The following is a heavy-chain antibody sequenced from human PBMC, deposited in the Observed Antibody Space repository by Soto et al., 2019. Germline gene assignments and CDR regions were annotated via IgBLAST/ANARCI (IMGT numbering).Heavy chain of an antibody. CDR2: IYYSGST. CDR3: ARLGEGTSWYFDL. J-gene: IGHJ2*01. Sequence: PSETLSLTCTVSGGSISSSSYYWGWIRQPPGKGLERIGSIYYSGSTYYNPSLKSRVTISVDTSKNQFSLKLSSVTAADTAVYYCARLGEGTSWYFDLWGRGTLVTVSS. CDR1: GGSISSSSYY. D-gene: IGHD1-26*01. V-gene: IGHV4-39*01.